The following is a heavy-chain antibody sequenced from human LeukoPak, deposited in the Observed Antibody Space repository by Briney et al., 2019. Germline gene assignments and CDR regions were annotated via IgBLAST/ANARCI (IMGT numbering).Heavy chain of an antibody. D-gene: IGHD6-19*01. J-gene: IGHJ4*02. CDR2: IKWNGGST. Sequence: GGSLRLSCAASGFTFDDYGMIWVRQAPGKGLEWVSGIKWNGGSTSYADSVKGRFTISRDNAKNRVYLQMNSLRAEDAAVYYCARVRYDSGWYDYWGQGALVTVSS. CDR1: GFTFDDYG. V-gene: IGHV3-20*04. CDR3: ARVRYDSGWYDY.